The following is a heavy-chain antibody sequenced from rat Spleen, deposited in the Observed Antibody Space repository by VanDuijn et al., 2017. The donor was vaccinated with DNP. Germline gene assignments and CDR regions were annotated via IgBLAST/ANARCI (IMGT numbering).Heavy chain of an antibody. CDR2: ITSSGGNT. CDR3: ARMFYGYSDY. V-gene: IGHV5-31*01. D-gene: IGHD1-9*01. CDR1: GFTFNNYW. J-gene: IGHJ2*01. Sequence: EVRLVESGGDLVQPGRSLKLSCVASGFTFNNYWMAWIRQVPGKGLEWVASITSSGGNTYYPASVKGRFTISRDNAKSTLYLQMDSLRSEDTATYYCARMFYGYSDYWGQGVMVTVSS.